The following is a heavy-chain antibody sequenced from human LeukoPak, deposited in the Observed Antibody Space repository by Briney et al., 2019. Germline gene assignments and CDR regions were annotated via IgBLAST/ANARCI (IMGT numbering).Heavy chain of an antibody. V-gene: IGHV4-59*01. CDR2: IYNSGSA. CDR3: ARRRVLPPAYYFDY. CDR1: GDSINNYY. J-gene: IGHJ4*02. D-gene: IGHD2/OR15-2a*01. Sequence: SETLSLTXTVSGDSINNYYWTWIRQPPGKGLEWIGYIYNSGSAIYNPSLKSRVTISVDTSKNRFSLKLSSMTAADTAVYYCARRRVLPPAYYFDYWGQGTLVTVSS.